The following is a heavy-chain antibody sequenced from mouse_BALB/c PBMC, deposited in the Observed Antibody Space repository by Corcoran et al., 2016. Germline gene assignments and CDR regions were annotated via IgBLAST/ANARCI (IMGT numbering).Heavy chain of an antibody. J-gene: IGHJ4*01. V-gene: IGHV1S34*01. D-gene: IGHD2-4*01. CDR3: AKGDDYDVYYAMDY. CDR2: ISCYNGAT. CDR1: GDSCTGYY. Sequence: LVKTGASVRISCKASGDSCTGYYMHWVRQSHGKSLEWIGYISCYNGATSYNQKFKGKATFTVDTSSSTAYMQFNSLTSEESAVYYCAKGDDYDVYYAMDYRRQGTSVTLSS.